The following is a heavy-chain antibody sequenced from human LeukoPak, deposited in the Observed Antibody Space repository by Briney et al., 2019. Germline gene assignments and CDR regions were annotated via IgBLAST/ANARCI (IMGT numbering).Heavy chain of an antibody. CDR2: ISNSGGST. CDR3: AKRASGSGTSLYYFDY. Sequence: GGSLRLSCAASGFTFSSYAMSWVRQAPGKGLEWVSVISNSGGSTFYADSVKGRFTISRDNSKNTLYLQMNSLRAEDTAVYYCAKRASGSGTSLYYFDYWGQGTLDTVSS. J-gene: IGHJ4*02. CDR1: GFTFSSYA. D-gene: IGHD3-10*01. V-gene: IGHV3-23*01.